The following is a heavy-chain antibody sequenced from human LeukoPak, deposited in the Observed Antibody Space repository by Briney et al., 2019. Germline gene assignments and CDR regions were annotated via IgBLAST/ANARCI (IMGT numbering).Heavy chain of an antibody. CDR2: IYSSGGT. CDR1: GFTVSANY. Sequence: GGSLRLSCAASGFTVSANYMSWVRQAPGKGLEWVSIIYSSGGTYYADSVKGRFSISRDNSKNTLYLQMNSLRAEDTAVYYCARGVDGYGYGLFDYWGQGTLVTVSS. CDR3: ARGVDGYGYGLFDY. D-gene: IGHD5-18*01. V-gene: IGHV3-66*01. J-gene: IGHJ4*02.